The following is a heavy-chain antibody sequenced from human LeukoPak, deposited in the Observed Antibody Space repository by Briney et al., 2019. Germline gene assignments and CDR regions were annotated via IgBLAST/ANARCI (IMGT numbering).Heavy chain of an antibody. V-gene: IGHV3-15*01. CDR3: TTAVYGSGSYFDY. Sequence: GGSLRLSCAASGFTFSNARMSWVRQAPGKGLEWVGRIKSKTDGGTTDYAAPVKGRFTISRDDSKNTLYLQMNSLKTEDTAVYYCTTAVYGSGSYFDYWGQGTLVTVSS. J-gene: IGHJ4*02. D-gene: IGHD3-10*01. CDR2: IKSKTDGGTT. CDR1: GFTFSNAR.